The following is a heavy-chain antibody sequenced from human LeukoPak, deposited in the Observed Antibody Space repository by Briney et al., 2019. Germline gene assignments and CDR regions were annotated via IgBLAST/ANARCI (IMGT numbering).Heavy chain of an antibody. V-gene: IGHV1-2*02. J-gene: IGHJ4*02. D-gene: IGHD1-26*01. Sequence: ASVNVSCTTSGDSFTGWYLHWVRQAPGQGLDWMGWINPNSGGTNYAQKFQGRVTMTRDTSISTAYMELSRLGSDDVAVYYCARPVGTTAESFSFESGGQGTLVTVSS. CDR1: GDSFTGWY. CDR2: INPNSGGT. CDR3: ARPVGTTAESFSFES.